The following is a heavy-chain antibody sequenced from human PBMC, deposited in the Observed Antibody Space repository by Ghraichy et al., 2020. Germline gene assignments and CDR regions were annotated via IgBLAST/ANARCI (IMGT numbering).Heavy chain of an antibody. CDR1: GGSFSGYY. Sequence: GSLRLSCAVYGGSFSGYYWSWIRQPPGKGLEWIGEINHSGSTNYNPSLKSRVTISVDTSKNQFSLKLSSVTAADTAVYYCARGSGVRFGELIYYYYGMDVWGQGTTVTVSS. CDR3: ARGSGVRFGELIYYYYGMDV. J-gene: IGHJ6*02. V-gene: IGHV4-34*01. CDR2: INHSGST. D-gene: IGHD3-10*01.